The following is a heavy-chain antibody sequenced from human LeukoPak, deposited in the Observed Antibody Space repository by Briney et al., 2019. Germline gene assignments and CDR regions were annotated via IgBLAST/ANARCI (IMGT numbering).Heavy chain of an antibody. J-gene: IGHJ3*02. CDR3: ARDRNGDQRANAFDI. D-gene: IGHD2-21*02. Sequence: ASVKVSCKASGYTFTGYYMHWVRQAPGQGLEWMGWITPNSGGTNYAQKFQGRVTMTRDTSTSTVYMELRSLRSDDTAVYYCARDRNGDQRANAFDIWGQGTMVTVSS. CDR2: ITPNSGGT. CDR1: GYTFTGYY. V-gene: IGHV1-2*02.